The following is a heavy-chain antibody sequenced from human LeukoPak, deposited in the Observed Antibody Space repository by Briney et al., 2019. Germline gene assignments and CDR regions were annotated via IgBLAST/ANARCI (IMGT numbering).Heavy chain of an antibody. Sequence: SETLSLTCTVSGGSISTYFWSWIRQPPGKGLEWIGYIYYTGSTNYNPSLMSRVAISVDTSKSQFSLKLSSVTAADTAVYYCARVQRPLDGADYWGQGTLVTVSS. V-gene: IGHV4-59*08. CDR2: IYYTGST. CDR1: GGSISTYF. CDR3: ARVQRPLDGADY. J-gene: IGHJ4*02. D-gene: IGHD1-1*01.